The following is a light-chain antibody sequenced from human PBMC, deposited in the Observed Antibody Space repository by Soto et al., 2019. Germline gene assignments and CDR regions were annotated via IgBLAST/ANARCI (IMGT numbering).Light chain of an antibody. J-gene: IGKJ1*01. CDR3: QPYGSSPQT. Sequence: EIVLTQSPGTLSLSPGERATLSCRASQSVRSSYLAWYQQKPGQAPRLLINGASSRATGIPDRFSGSGSGTDFTLTISSLEPEDFAVYYCQPYGSSPQTFGQGTKVEIK. CDR1: QSVRSSY. CDR2: GAS. V-gene: IGKV3-20*01.